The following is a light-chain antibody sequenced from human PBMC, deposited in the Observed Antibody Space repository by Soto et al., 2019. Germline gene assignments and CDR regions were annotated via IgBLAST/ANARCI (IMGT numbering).Light chain of an antibody. Sequence: QSVLTQPPSVSAAPGQNVTISCSGGNSNIGNDYVSWYQQVPGTAPKVLIYDNYKRPSGIPDRFSGAKSGTSATLGITGLQTGYEAEYYCGTWDDRLDAGVFGGGTKLTVL. V-gene: IGLV1-51*01. CDR1: NSNIGNDY. CDR2: DNY. J-gene: IGLJ2*01. CDR3: GTWDDRLDAGV.